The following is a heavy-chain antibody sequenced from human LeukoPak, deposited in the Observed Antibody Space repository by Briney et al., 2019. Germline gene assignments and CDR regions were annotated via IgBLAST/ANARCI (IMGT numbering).Heavy chain of an antibody. CDR1: GFTFSSYG. CDR2: IRSKANSYAT. D-gene: IGHD3-10*01. Sequence: PGGSLRLSCAASGFTFSSYGMHWVRQAPGKGLEWVGRIRSKANSYATAYAASVKGRFTISRDDSKNTAYLQMNSLKTEDTAVYYCTRLGFGESIYYYYYMDVWGKGTTVTVSS. V-gene: IGHV3-73*01. J-gene: IGHJ6*03. CDR3: TRLGFGESIYYYYYMDV.